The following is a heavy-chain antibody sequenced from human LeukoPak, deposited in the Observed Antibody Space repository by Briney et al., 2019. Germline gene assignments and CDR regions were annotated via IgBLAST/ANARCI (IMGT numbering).Heavy chain of an antibody. Sequence: GGSLRLSCAASGFNFVNTWMHWVRQAPGKGLEWVAVISYDGSNKYYADSVKGRFTISRDNSKNTLYLQMNSLRAEDTAVYYCAKSGYCTNGVCYCFDYWGQGTLVTVSS. CDR1: GFNFVNTW. J-gene: IGHJ4*02. V-gene: IGHV3-30*18. CDR2: ISYDGSNK. CDR3: AKSGYCTNGVCYCFDY. D-gene: IGHD2-8*01.